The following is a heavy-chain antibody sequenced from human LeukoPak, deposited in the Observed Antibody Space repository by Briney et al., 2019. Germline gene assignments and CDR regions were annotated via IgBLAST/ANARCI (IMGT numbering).Heavy chain of an antibody. CDR3: ARVGYYDFWSGYYSPSYYFDY. V-gene: IGHV3-21*01. CDR2: ISSSSSYI. CDR1: GFTFSSYS. D-gene: IGHD3-3*01. Sequence: GGSLRLSCAASGFTFSSYSMNWVRQAPGKGLEWVSSISSSSSYIYYADSVKGRFTISRDNAKNSLYLQMNSLRAEDTAVYYCARVGYYDFWSGYYSPSYYFDYWGQGTLVTVSS. J-gene: IGHJ4*02.